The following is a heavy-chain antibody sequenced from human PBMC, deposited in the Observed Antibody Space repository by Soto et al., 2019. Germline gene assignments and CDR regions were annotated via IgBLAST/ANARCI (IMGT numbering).Heavy chain of an antibody. D-gene: IGHD6-13*01. CDR1: GFTFSGSA. CDR2: IRSKANSYAT. Sequence: EVQLVESGGGLVQPGGSLKLSCAASGFTFSGSAMHWVRQASGKGLEWVGRIRSKANSYATAYAASVKGRFTISRDDSKNTAYLQMNSLKTEDTAVYYCTSTMLIAAAQANYWRQGTLVTVSS. V-gene: IGHV3-73*02. J-gene: IGHJ4*02. CDR3: TSTMLIAAAQANY.